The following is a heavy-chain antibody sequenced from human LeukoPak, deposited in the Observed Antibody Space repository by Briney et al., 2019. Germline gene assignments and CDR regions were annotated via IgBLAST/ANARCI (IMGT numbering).Heavy chain of an antibody. CDR2: IYYSGST. CDR1: GGFISGHY. J-gene: IGHJ4*02. D-gene: IGHD1-14*01. CDR3: ARRNSAKEYYFDY. Sequence: SETLSLTCNVSGGFISGHYWTWIRQPPGKGLEWIGYIYYSGSTNYNPSLKSRVTISVDTSKNQFSLKLSSVTAADTAVYYCARRNSAKEYYFDYWGQGTLVTVSS. V-gene: IGHV4-59*08.